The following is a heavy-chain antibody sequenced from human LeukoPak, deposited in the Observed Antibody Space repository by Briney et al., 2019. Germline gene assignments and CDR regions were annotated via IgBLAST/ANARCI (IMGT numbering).Heavy chain of an antibody. Sequence: SETLSLTCAVYGGSFSGYYWSWIRQPPGKGLEWIGEINHSGSTNYNPSLKSRVTISVDTSKNQFSLKLSSATAADTAVYYCARAVKPHMRRYFQHWGQGTLVTVSS. CDR3: ARAVKPHMRRYFQH. J-gene: IGHJ1*01. CDR1: GGSFSGYY. V-gene: IGHV4-34*01. CDR2: INHSGST.